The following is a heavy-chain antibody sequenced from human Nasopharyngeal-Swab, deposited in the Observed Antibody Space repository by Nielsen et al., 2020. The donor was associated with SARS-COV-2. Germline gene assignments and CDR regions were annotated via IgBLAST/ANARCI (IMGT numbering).Heavy chain of an antibody. J-gene: IGHJ6*02. CDR3: ASKRLLPPLYYYYGMDV. D-gene: IGHD3-22*01. V-gene: IGHV4-39*01. CDR1: GGSISSTSYY. CDR2: IYYRGST. Sequence: SETLSLTCTVSGGSISSTSYYWGWIRQPPGKGLQWLGIIYYRGSTYYNPALKSRVAISVDTSKNQFFLKLNSVTAADTAVYYCASKRLLPPLYYYYGMDVWGQGTTVTVSS.